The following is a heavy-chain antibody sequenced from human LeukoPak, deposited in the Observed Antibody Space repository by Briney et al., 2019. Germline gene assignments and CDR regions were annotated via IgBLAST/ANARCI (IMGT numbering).Heavy chain of an antibody. CDR2: INHSGST. CDR3: ARDPLYDILTGYQSNPYYFDY. V-gene: IGHV4-34*01. Sequence: NPSETLSLTCAVYGGSFSGYYWSWIRQPPGKGLEWIGEINHSGSTYYNPSLKSRVTISVDTSKNQFSLKLSSVTAADTAVYYCARDPLYDILTGYQSNPYYFDYWGQGTLVTVSS. D-gene: IGHD3-9*01. J-gene: IGHJ4*02. CDR1: GGSFSGYY.